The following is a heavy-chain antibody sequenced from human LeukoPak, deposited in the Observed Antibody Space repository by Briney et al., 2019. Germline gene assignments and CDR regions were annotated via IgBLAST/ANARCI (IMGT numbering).Heavy chain of an antibody. J-gene: IGHJ4*02. CDR2: ISSSSSYI. V-gene: IGHV3-21*01. CDR1: GFTFSSYS. CDR3: ARVSSSWHYFDY. Sequence: PGGSLRLSCAASGFTFSSYSMSWVRQAPGKGLEWVSSISSSSSYIYYADSVKGRFTISRHNAKNSLYLQMDSLRAEDTAVYYCARVSSSWHYFDYWSQGTLVTVSS. D-gene: IGHD6-13*01.